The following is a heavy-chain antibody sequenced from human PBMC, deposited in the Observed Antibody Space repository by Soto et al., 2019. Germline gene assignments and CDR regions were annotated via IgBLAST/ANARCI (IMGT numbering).Heavy chain of an antibody. CDR1: GFTFSDYW. D-gene: IGHD1-1*01. Sequence: EVQLVESGGGLVQPGGSLRLSCAASGFTFSDYWMSWVRQAPGKGLECVASIKYDGSAKYYVDSVKGRFTISRDHAKNSFYLQMSSLRVEDTAVYYCARRNHFDYWGQGTLVTVSS. J-gene: IGHJ4*02. V-gene: IGHV3-7*01. CDR2: IKYDGSAK. CDR3: ARRNHFDY.